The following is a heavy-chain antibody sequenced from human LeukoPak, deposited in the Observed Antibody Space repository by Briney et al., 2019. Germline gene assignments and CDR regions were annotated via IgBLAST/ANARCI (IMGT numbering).Heavy chain of an antibody. Sequence: PSETLSLTCAVSGDSFSSHYWTGIRQSPGTGLEWIGYISHIGRTNYHPSLKSRVTISIDTSKNPFSLKLRSVTAADTAVYYCARDLVTVTKGFDIWGQGTMVSVSS. CDR1: GDSFSSHY. D-gene: IGHD4-17*01. V-gene: IGHV4-59*11. CDR2: ISHIGRT. J-gene: IGHJ3*02. CDR3: ARDLVTVTKGFDI.